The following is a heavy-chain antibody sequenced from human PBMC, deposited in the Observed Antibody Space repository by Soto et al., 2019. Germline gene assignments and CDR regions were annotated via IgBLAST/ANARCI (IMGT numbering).Heavy chain of an antibody. Sequence: AGGSLRLSCAASGFTFSSYGMHWVRQAPGKGLEWVAVISYDGSNKYYADSVKGRFTISRDNSKNTLYLQMNSLRAEDTAVYYCAKDRRIQLWPKGYYFDYWGQGTLVTVSS. V-gene: IGHV3-30*18. CDR3: AKDRRIQLWPKGYYFDY. CDR1: GFTFSSYG. J-gene: IGHJ4*02. CDR2: ISYDGSNK. D-gene: IGHD5-18*01.